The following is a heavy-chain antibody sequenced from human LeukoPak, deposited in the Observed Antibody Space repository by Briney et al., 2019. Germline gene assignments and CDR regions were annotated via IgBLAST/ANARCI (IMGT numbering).Heavy chain of an antibody. D-gene: IGHD3-10*01. CDR3: ARRWFGEFETLDY. CDR2: IYHSGST. Sequence: SETPSLTCAASGYSISSGYYWGWIRQPPGKGLEWIGSIYHSGSTYYNPSLKSRVTISVDTSKNQFSLKLSSVTAADTAVYYRARRWFGEFETLDYWSQGTLVPVSS. V-gene: IGHV4-38-2*01. J-gene: IGHJ4*02. CDR1: GYSISSGYY.